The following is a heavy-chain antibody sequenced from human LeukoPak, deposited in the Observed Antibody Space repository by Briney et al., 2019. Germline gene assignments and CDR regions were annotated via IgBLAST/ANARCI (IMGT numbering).Heavy chain of an antibody. J-gene: IGHJ3*02. CDR3: ARESCSTTSCYGGMDAFDI. CDR2: ISNSGSVI. D-gene: IGHD2-2*01. CDR1: GFRFSNYE. V-gene: IGHV3-48*03. Sequence: PGGSLRLSCAASGFRFSNYEMNWVRQAPGKGLEWISYISNSGSVISYADSVKGRFTISRDNAKNSLYLQMNSLRAEDTAVYYCARESCSTTSCYGGMDAFDIWGQGTMVTVSS.